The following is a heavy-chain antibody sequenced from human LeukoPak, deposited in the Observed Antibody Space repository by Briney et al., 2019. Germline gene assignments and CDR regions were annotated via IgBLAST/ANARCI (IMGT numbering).Heavy chain of an antibody. Sequence: HPGGSLRLSCAASGFTFSTYGMCWVRQAPDKGLEWVSFIRYDGSTEYYADSVKGRFTISRDNSKNTLYLQMNRLKPDDTAIYYCGKEMDYDDYRGPGYWGQGTLVTVSS. J-gene: IGHJ4*02. D-gene: IGHD4-17*01. CDR3: GKEMDYDDYRGPGY. CDR1: GFTFSTYG. CDR2: IRYDGSTE. V-gene: IGHV3-30*02.